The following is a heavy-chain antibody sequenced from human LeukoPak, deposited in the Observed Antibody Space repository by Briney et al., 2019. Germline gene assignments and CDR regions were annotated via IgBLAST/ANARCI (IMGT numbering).Heavy chain of an antibody. CDR2: ISSNGGST. V-gene: IGHV3-64D*09. D-gene: IGHD1-26*01. CDR3: VKDSSGSYRLFDY. Sequence: PGGSLRLSCSASGFTFSSYAMHWVRQAPGKGLEYVSAISSNGGSTYYADSVKGRFTISRDNSKNTLYLQMSSLRAEDTAVYYCVKDSSGSYRLFDYWGQGTLVTVSS. J-gene: IGHJ4*02. CDR1: GFTFSSYA.